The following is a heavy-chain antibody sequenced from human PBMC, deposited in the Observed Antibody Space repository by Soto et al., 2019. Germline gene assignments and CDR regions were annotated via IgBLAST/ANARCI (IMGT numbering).Heavy chain of an antibody. CDR1: GGSISSGGYY. CDR2: IYHSGST. V-gene: IGHV4-30-2*01. CDR3: ATTTVTPNWFDP. D-gene: IGHD4-4*01. Sequence: QLQLQESGSGLVKPSQTLSLTCAVSGGSISSGGYYWSWIRQPPGKGLEWIGYIYHSGSTYYNPSLKSRVTISVDRSKNQFSLKLSSVTAADTAVYYCATTTVTPNWFDPWGQGTLVTVSS. J-gene: IGHJ5*02.